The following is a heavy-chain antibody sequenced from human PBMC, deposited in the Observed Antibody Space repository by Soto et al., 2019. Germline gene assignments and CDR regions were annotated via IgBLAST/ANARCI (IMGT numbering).Heavy chain of an antibody. CDR2: MSSGVYT. D-gene: IGHD2-21*01. J-gene: IGHJ5*02. CDR3: ARLFGRYGWFDP. Sequence: GGSLRLSCAASGLNVTRNYMSWVRQAPGKGLEWVSVMSSGVYTYYADSVKGRFTISRDNSKNTLFLQINSLITEDTAVYYCARLFGRYGWFDPWGQGTLVTVSS. V-gene: IGHV3-53*01. CDR1: GLNVTRNY.